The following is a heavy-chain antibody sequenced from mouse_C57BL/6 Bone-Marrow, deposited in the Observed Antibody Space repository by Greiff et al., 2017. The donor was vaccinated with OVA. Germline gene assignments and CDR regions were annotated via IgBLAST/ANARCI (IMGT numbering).Heavy chain of an antibody. Sequence: VQLQESGPGLVAPSQSLSITCTVSGFSLTRYGVHWVRQPPGKGLEWLVVIWSDGSTTYNSALKSRLSISKDNSKSQVFLKMNSLQTDDTAMYYCARQDDYDGGDYYYAMDYWGQGTSVTVSS. D-gene: IGHD2-4*01. CDR3: ARQDDYDGGDYYYAMDY. CDR1: GFSLTRYG. V-gene: IGHV2-6-1*01. J-gene: IGHJ4*01. CDR2: IWSDGST.